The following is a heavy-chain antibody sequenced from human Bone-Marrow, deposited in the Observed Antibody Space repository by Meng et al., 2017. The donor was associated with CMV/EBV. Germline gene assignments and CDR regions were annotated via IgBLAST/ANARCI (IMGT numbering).Heavy chain of an antibody. CDR2: IRYDGSNK. D-gene: IGHD3-22*01. J-gene: IGHJ1*01. Sequence: GESLKISCAASGFTFSSYGMHWVRQAPGKGLEWVAFIRYDGSNKYYADSVKGRFTISRDNSKNTLYLQMNSLRAEDTAVYYCASDYYDSSGYPNWGQGTVVTVSS. CDR1: GFTFSSYG. V-gene: IGHV3-30*02. CDR3: ASDYYDSSGYPN.